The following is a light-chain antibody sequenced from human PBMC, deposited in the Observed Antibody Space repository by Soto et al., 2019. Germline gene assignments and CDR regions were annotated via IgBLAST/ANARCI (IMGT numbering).Light chain of an antibody. CDR3: QQYDNLPLT. CDR1: QSVSGW. J-gene: IGKJ4*01. Sequence: DIQMTQSPSTLSASVGDTVSVTCRAGQSVSGWLACYQQKPVEAPKLLIYDAFKLETGVPSRFSGSGSGTHYTFAISSLQPEDIATYYCQQYDNLPLTFGGGTKADIK. V-gene: IGKV1-33*01. CDR2: DAF.